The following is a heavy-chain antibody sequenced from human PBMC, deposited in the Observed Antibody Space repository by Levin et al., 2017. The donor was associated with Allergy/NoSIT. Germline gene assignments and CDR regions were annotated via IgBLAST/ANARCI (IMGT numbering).Heavy chain of an antibody. J-gene: IGHJ4*02. CDR3: VKDEWVVFLRYGYSSADY. V-gene: IGHV3-64D*06. Sequence: GGSLRLSCSASGFTFSSYAMHWVRQAPGKGLEYVSAISSNGGSTYYADSVKGRFTISRDNSKNTLYLQMSSLRAEDTAVYYCVKDEWVVFLRYGYSSADYWGQGTLVTVSS. D-gene: IGHD5-18*01. CDR2: ISSNGGST. CDR1: GFTFSSYA.